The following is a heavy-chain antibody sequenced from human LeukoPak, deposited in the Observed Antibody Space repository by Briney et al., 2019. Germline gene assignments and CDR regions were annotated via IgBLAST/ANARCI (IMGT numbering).Heavy chain of an antibody. Sequence: PSETLSLTCAVSGYSISSGYYWGWIRQPPGKGLEWIGSIYHSESTYYNPSLKSRVTISVDTSKNQFSLKLSSVTAADTAVYYCARRIAVAGYYYYYYMDVWGKGTTVTVSS. J-gene: IGHJ6*03. CDR3: ARRIAVAGYYYYYYMDV. D-gene: IGHD6-19*01. CDR1: GYSISSGYY. V-gene: IGHV4-38-2*01. CDR2: IYHSEST.